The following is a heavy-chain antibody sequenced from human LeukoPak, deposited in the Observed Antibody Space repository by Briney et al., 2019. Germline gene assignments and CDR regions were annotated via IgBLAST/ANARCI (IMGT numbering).Heavy chain of an antibody. CDR2: IGISSGNT. V-gene: IGHV3-48*04. CDR1: GFTFSDYS. D-gene: IGHD3-10*01. J-gene: IGHJ4*02. Sequence: GGSLRLSCAASGFTFSDYSMNWVRQAPGKGLEWISWIGISSGNTKYADSVKGRFTISRDNSKNSLYLQMNSLRAEDTALYYCARRGGSGSYFLDYWGQGTLVTVSS. CDR3: ARRGGSGSYFLDY.